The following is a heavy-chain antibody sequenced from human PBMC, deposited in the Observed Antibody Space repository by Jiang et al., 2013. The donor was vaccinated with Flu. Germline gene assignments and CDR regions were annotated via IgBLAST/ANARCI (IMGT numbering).Heavy chain of an antibody. CDR1: GFNFSPYA. J-gene: IGHJ4*02. CDR3: SRDGPTPLDY. D-gene: IGHD4-23*01. Sequence: VQLVESGGGVVQPGRSLRLSCAVSGFNFSPYAMHWLRQAPGKGLQWVAILSSDGNDKYYAESVKGRFTISRDNSKNTLYLQMNSLRPVDTGIYYCSRDGPTPLDYWGLGTLVIVSS. V-gene: IGHV3-30-3*01. CDR2: LSSDGNDK.